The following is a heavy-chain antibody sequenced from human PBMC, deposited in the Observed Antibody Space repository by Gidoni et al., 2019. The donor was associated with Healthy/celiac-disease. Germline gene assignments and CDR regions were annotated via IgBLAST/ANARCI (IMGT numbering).Heavy chain of an antibody. V-gene: IGHV3-74*01. CDR2: TNSDGSST. D-gene: IGHD6-19*01. Sequence: EVQLVESGGGLVQPGGSLRLSCAASGSPFCSYWMHWVRQAPGKGLVWVARTNSDGSSTSYADSVKGRFTISRDNAKNTLYLQMNSLRAEDTAVYYCARGGYGSGWYIGAYWGQGTLVTVSS. CDR3: ARGGYGSGWYIGAY. CDR1: GSPFCSYW. J-gene: IGHJ4*02.